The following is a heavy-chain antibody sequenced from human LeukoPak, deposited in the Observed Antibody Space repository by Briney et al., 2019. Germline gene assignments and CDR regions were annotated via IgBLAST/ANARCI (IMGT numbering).Heavy chain of an antibody. J-gene: IGHJ4*02. D-gene: IGHD3-9*01. CDR3: ARDRDAFGWPYYFDY. CDR1: GYTFTSYG. CDR2: INTNTGNP. Sequence: ASVKVSCKASGYTFTSYGISWVRQAPGQGLEWMGWINTNTGNPTYAQGFTGRFVFSLDTSVSTAYLQISSLKAEDTAVYYCARDRDAFGWPYYFDYWGQGTLVTVSS. V-gene: IGHV7-4-1*02.